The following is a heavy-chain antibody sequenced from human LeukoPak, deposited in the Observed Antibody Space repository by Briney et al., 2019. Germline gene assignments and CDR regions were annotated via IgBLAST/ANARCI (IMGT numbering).Heavy chain of an antibody. CDR2: ISSSSSTI. CDR1: GFTFSSYH. D-gene: IGHD6-19*01. Sequence: PGGSLRLSCVGSGFTFSSYHINWVRQAPGKGLEWVSYISSSSSTIYYADSVKGRFTISRDNAKNSLYLQMNSLRAEDTAVYYCARVQWLAPDYWGQGTLVTVSS. J-gene: IGHJ4*02. CDR3: ARVQWLAPDY. V-gene: IGHV3-48*04.